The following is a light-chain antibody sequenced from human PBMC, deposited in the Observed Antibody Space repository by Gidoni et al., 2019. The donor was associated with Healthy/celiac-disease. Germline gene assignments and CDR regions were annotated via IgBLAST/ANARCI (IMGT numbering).Light chain of an antibody. CDR1: QSVSSY. Sequence: EIVLTQSPATLSLSPGARATLSCRASQSVSSYLAWYQQQPGQAPRLLIYDASNRATGIPARFSGSGSGTYFTLTISSLEPEDFAVYYCQQRSNWPWTFGQGTKVEIK. V-gene: IGKV3-11*01. CDR3: QQRSNWPWT. J-gene: IGKJ1*01. CDR2: DAS.